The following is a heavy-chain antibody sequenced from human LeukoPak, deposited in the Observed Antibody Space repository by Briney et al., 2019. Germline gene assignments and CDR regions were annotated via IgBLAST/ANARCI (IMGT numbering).Heavy chain of an antibody. D-gene: IGHD3-10*01. V-gene: IGHV3-30*04. J-gene: IGHJ5*02. CDR3: ARDNAVGLWFGELFRSGWFDP. Sequence: PGRSLRLSCAASGFTFSSYAMHWVRQAPGKGLEWVAVISYDGSNKYYADSVKGRFTISRDNAKNTLYLQMNSLRAEDTAVYYCARDNAVGLWFGELFRSGWFDPWGQRTLVTVSS. CDR1: GFTFSSYA. CDR2: ISYDGSNK.